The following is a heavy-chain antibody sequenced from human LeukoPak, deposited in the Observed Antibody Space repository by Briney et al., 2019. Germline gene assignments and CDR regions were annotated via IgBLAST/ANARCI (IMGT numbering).Heavy chain of an antibody. V-gene: IGHV4-39*01. Sequence: SETLSLTCTVSGGSISSSSYYWGWIRQPPGKGLEWVGTIYYSGSTYYSPSLKSRVNLALDPSQNQFSLTVNSETAADTAVYYCARLYYYYYYMDVWGKGTTVTVSS. CDR2: IYYSGST. CDR3: ARLYYYYYYMDV. J-gene: IGHJ6*03. CDR1: GGSISSSSYY.